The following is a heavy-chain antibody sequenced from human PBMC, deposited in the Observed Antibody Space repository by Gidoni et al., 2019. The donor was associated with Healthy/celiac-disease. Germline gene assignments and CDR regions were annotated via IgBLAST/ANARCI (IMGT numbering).Heavy chain of an antibody. Sequence: EVQLVESGGGLVQPGGALRLSCADSGFTFSSYWMHWVRQAPGKGLVWVSRINSDGSSTSYADSVKGRFTISRDNAKNTLYLQMNSLRAEDTAVYYCQMTTVTTFDYWGQGTLVTVSS. CDR1: GFTFSSYW. CDR2: INSDGSST. J-gene: IGHJ4*02. D-gene: IGHD4-17*01. V-gene: IGHV3-74*01. CDR3: QMTTVTTFDY.